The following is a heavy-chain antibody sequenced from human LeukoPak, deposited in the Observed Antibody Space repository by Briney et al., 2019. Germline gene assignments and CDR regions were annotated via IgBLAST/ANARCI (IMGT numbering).Heavy chain of an antibody. J-gene: IGHJ4*02. V-gene: IGHV3-23*01. CDR1: GFTFSSYA. CDR2: ISGSGDNT. D-gene: IGHD1-26*01. Sequence: PGGSLRLSCAASGFTFSSYAMSWVRQAPGKGLEWVSGISGSGDNTYYADSVKGRFTISRDNSKNTLYVQVNSLGTEDTAVYYCARDSGSYWGGYYFDYWGQGTLVTVSS. CDR3: ARDSGSYWGGYYFDY.